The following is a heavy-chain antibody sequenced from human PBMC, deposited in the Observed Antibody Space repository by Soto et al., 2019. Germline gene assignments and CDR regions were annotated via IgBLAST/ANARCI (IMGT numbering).Heavy chain of an antibody. Sequence: ASVKVSCKXSGYTFTGYYMHWVRQAPGQGLEWMGWINPNSGGTNYAQKFQGRVTMTRDTSISTAYMELSRLRSDDTAVYYCARERGRGTIFGVVIIRDGMDVWGQGTTVTVSS. CDR2: INPNSGGT. V-gene: IGHV1-2*02. CDR1: GYTFTGYY. D-gene: IGHD3-3*01. J-gene: IGHJ6*02. CDR3: ARERGRGTIFGVVIIRDGMDV.